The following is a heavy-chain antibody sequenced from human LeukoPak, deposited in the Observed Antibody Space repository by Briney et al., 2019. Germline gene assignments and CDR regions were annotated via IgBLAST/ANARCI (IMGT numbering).Heavy chain of an antibody. CDR2: ISGSGGST. D-gene: IGHD4-17*01. CDR3: AKDRNSAFYGATDS. CDR1: GFTFSSYA. Sequence: GGSLRLSCAASGFTFSSYAMSWVRQAPGKGLEWVSAISGSGGSTYYADSVKGRFTISRDNSKDTLYLQMNSLRAEDTAVYYCAKDRNSAFYGATDSWGQGSLVTVSS. J-gene: IGHJ4*02. V-gene: IGHV3-23*01.